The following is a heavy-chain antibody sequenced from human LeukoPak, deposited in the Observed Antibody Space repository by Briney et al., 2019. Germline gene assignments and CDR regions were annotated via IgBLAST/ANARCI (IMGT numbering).Heavy chain of an antibody. D-gene: IGHD4-17*01. J-gene: IGHJ6*03. CDR2: ISSSTSYI. CDR3: ARDRTDTVTTVMGYYYYMDV. CDR1: GFIFSTFI. Sequence: GGSLRLSCAASGFIFSTFIMNWVRQAPGKGLEWVSSISSSTSYIYYADSVKGRFTISRDNAKNSLYLQMNSLRAEDTAVYYCARDRTDTVTTVMGYYYYMDVWGKGTTVTVSS. V-gene: IGHV3-21*04.